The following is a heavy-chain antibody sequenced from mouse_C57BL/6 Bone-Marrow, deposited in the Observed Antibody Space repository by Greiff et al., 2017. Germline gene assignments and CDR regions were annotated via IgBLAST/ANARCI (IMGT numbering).Heavy chain of an antibody. CDR1: GFTFSSYA. CDR3: ARGEAWFAY. V-gene: IGHV5-4*03. Sequence: EVMLVESGGGLVKPGGSLQLSCAASGFTFSSYAMSWVRQTPEKRLAWVATISDGGSYTYYPDNVTGRFTISRDNAKNNLYLQMSHLKSEDTAMYYCARGEAWFAYWGQGTLVTVSA. J-gene: IGHJ3*01. CDR2: ISDGGSYT.